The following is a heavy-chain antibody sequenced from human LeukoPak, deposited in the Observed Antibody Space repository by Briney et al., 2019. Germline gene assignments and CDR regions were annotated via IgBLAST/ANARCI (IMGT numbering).Heavy chain of an antibody. CDR1: GGSISSYY. J-gene: IGHJ4*02. V-gene: IGHV4-59*12. CDR3: ARAGGFGEDKKNDY. CDR2: IYHSGST. D-gene: IGHD3-10*01. Sequence: SETLSLTCTVSGGSISSYYWSWIRQPPGKGLEWIGEIYHSGSTNYNPSLKSRVTISVDKSKNQFSLKLSSVTAADTAVYYCARAGGFGEDKKNDYWGQGTLVTVSS.